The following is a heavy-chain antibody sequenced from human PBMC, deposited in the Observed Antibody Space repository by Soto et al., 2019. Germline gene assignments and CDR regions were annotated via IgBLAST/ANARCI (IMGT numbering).Heavy chain of an antibody. CDR1: GFTFSDSA. CDR2: ISSDGSDK. Sequence: GGSLRLSCAASGFTFSDSAMHWVRQTPGKGLEWVALISSDGSDKYHADSVKGRFTVSRDNSKNTLSLQMNSLNPEDTAVYYCARDRSPYSGYAKSFDYWGQGTLVTVSS. V-gene: IGHV3-30-3*01. D-gene: IGHD5-12*01. CDR3: ARDRSPYSGYAKSFDY. J-gene: IGHJ4*02.